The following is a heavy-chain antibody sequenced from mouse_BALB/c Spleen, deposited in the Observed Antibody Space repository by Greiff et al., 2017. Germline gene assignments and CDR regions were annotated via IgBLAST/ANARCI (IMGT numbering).Heavy chain of an antibody. CDR2: ISYSGST. CDR3: ARGYYYGSSWFAY. CDR1: GYSITSDYA. Sequence: EVHLVESGPGLVKPSQSLSLTCTVTGYSITSDYAWNWIRQFPGNKLEWMGYISYSGSTSYNPSLKSRISITRDTSKNQFFLQLNSVTTEDTATYYCARGYYYGSSWFAYWGQGTLVTVSA. J-gene: IGHJ3*01. V-gene: IGHV3-2*02. D-gene: IGHD1-1*01.